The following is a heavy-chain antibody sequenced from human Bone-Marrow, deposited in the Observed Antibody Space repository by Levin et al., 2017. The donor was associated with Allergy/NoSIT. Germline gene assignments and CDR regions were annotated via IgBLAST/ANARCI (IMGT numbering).Heavy chain of an antibody. Sequence: GGSLRLSCAASGFIFSTYEMHWVRQAPGKGLEWVAFISYDENNKYYADSVKGRFTISRDNSKNTLYLEMSSLRPEDTALYYCARDGVTSAHYNWFDPWGQGTLVTVSS. CDR2: ISYDENNK. CDR1: GFIFSTYE. CDR3: ARDGVTSAHYNWFDP. D-gene: IGHD1-26*01. V-gene: IGHV3-30-3*01. J-gene: IGHJ5*02.